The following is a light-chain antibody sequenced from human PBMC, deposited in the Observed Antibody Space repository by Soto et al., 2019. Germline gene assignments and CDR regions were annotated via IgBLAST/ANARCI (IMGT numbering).Light chain of an antibody. CDR2: DAS. CDR1: QRVSIY. Sequence: EMVLKQSPGTLYLPPGDRATISCRASQRVSIYLAWYQQKPGQAPRLLIYDASNRVTGIPARFSGSGSGTDFTLPISSVEPEDFAVYYCQQGVDCLTFGGGAKLEIK. V-gene: IGKV3-11*01. J-gene: IGKJ4*01. CDR3: QQGVDCLT.